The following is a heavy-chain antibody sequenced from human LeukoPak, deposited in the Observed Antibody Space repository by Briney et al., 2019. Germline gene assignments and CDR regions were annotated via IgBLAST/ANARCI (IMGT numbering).Heavy chain of an antibody. CDR1: GYSFTSYW. D-gene: IGHD2-2*01. J-gene: IGHJ6*02. V-gene: IGHV5-51*01. CDR2: IYPGDSDI. Sequence: GESLKLSCKGFGYSFTSYWIAWVRQMPGKGLEWMGIIYPGDSDIRYGPSFQGQVTISADKSENTAYLQWSSLKASDTAIYYCARKGYCTSSRCHYGIDVWGQGTTVTVSS. CDR3: ARKGYCTSSRCHYGIDV.